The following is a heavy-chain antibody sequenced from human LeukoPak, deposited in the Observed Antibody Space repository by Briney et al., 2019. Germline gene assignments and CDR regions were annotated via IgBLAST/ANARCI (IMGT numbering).Heavy chain of an antibody. V-gene: IGHV4-34*01. CDR3: ASKPGHSSSPSKY. D-gene: IGHD6-6*01. Sequence: TSETLSLTCAVYGGSFSGYYWSWIRQPPGKGLEWIGEINHSGSTNYNPSLKSRVTISVDTSKNQFSLKLSSVTAADTAVYYCASKPGHSSSPSKYWGQGTLVTVSS. CDR2: INHSGST. CDR1: GGSFSGYY. J-gene: IGHJ4*02.